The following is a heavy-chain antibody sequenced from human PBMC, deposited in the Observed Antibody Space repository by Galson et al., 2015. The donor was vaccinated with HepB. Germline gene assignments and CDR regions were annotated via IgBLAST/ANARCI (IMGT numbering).Heavy chain of an antibody. CDR3: ARGMGPITIFGVVPYHGMDV. J-gene: IGHJ6*02. Sequence: SVKVSCKASGGTFSSYAISWVRQAPGQGLEWMGGIIPIFGTANYAQKFQGRVTITADESTSTAYMELSSLRSEDTAVYYCARGMGPITIFGVVPYHGMDVWGQGTTVTVSS. V-gene: IGHV1-69*13. CDR2: IIPIFGTA. D-gene: IGHD3-3*01. CDR1: GGTFSSYA.